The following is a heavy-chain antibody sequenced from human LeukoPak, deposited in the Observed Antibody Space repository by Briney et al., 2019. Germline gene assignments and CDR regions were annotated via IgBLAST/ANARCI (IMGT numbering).Heavy chain of an antibody. J-gene: IGHJ4*02. V-gene: IGHV1-69*13. CDR3: ARGAFVGPPDY. CDR1: GYTFTSYD. Sequence: ASVKVSCKASGYTFTSYDINWVRQATGQGLEWMGGIIPIFGTANYAQKFQGRVTITADESTSTAYMELSSLRSEDTAVYYCARGAFVGPPDYWGQGTLVTVSS. D-gene: IGHD3-16*01. CDR2: IIPIFGTA.